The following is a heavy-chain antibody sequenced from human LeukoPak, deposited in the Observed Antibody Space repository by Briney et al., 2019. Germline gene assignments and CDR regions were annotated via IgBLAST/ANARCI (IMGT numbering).Heavy chain of an antibody. V-gene: IGHV3-23*01. J-gene: IGHJ4*02. D-gene: IGHD3-3*01. Sequence: GGSLRLSCAASGFTFSSYAMSWVRQAPGKGLEWVSGIRGSGGSTYYADSVKGRFTISRDNSKNTLYLQMNSLRAEDTAVYYCAKSEFDFWSGSTIFDYWGQGTLVTVSS. CDR1: GFTFSSYA. CDR3: AKSEFDFWSGSTIFDY. CDR2: IRGSGGST.